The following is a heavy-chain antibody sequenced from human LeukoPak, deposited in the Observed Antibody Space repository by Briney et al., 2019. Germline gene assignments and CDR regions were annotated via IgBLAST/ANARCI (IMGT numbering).Heavy chain of an antibody. CDR3: ATHSPEWRYSGYYNYYYIDV. V-gene: IGHV1-69*06. D-gene: IGHD5-12*01. J-gene: IGHJ6*03. CDR2: IIPIFGTA. Sequence: ASLKVSCKASGGTFSSYAISWVRQAPGQGLEWMGGIIPIFGTANDAQKFQGRVTITADKSTSTAYMELSSLRAEDTAVYYCATHSPEWRYSGYYNYYYIDVWGKGTTVTVSS. CDR1: GGTFSSYA.